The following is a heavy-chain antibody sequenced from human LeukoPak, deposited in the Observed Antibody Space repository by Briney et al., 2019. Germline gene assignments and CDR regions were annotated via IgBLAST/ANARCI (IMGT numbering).Heavy chain of an antibody. D-gene: IGHD2-2*01. CDR1: GYSISSGYY. V-gene: IGHV4-38-2*01. Sequence: PSETLSLTCAVSGYSISSGYYWGWIRQPPGKGLEWIGSIYHSGSTYYNPSLKSRVTISVDTSKNQFSLKLSPVTAADTAVYYCASRLQYQLPNYFDYWGQGTLVTVSS. J-gene: IGHJ4*02. CDR3: ASRLQYQLPNYFDY. CDR2: IYHSGST.